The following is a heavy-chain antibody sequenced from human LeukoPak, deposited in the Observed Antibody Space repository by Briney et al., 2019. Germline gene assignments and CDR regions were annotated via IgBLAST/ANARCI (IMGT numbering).Heavy chain of an antibody. J-gene: IGHJ5*02. V-gene: IGHV1-18*01. CDR3: ARQGGRVTIFGVAIIGNNWFDP. Sequence: ASVKVSCKASGYTFTSYGISWVRQAPGQGLEWMGWISAYNGNTNYAQKLQGRATMTTDTSTSTVYMELSSLRSEDTAVYYCARQGGRVTIFGVAIIGNNWFDPWGQGTLVTVSS. CDR1: GYTFTSYG. D-gene: IGHD3-3*01. CDR2: ISAYNGNT.